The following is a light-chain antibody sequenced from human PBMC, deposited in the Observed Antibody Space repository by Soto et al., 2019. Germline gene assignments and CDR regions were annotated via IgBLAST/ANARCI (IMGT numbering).Light chain of an antibody. CDR3: CSYTTSNTRQIV. Sequence: QSALTQPASVSGSPGQSITISCTGTSSDVGGYNYVSWYQQHPGKAPKFMIYDVSSRPSGVSNRVSGSKSGNTASLTISGLQAEDEADYYCCSYTTSNTRQIVFGTGTKVTVL. CDR1: SSDVGGYNY. CDR2: DVS. J-gene: IGLJ1*01. V-gene: IGLV2-14*03.